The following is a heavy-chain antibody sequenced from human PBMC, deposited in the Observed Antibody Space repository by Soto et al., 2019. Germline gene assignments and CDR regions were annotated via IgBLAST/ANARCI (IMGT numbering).Heavy chain of an antibody. Sequence: PGGSLRLSCGASGFTFSNYYMSWIRQAPGKGLEWVSYISSTGRTIYYADSVKGRFTVSRDNVQNSLSLKLNSLRVEDTAVYYCARSYSRGREFDYRGPGTQVTVSS. CDR3: ARSYSRGREFDY. CDR1: GFTFSNYY. CDR2: ISSTGRTI. D-gene: IGHD6-19*01. V-gene: IGHV3-11*01. J-gene: IGHJ4*02.